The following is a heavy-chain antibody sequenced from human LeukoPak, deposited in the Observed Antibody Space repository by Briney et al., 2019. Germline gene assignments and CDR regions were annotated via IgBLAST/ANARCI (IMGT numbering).Heavy chain of an antibody. CDR1: GGSISSGDYY. Sequence: SETLSLTCTVSGGSISSGDYYWSWIRQPPGKGLEWIGYIYYSGSTNYNPSLKSRVTISVDTSKNQFSLKLSSVTAADTAVYYCARVGIYDSSGYYYLALGYWGQGTLVTVSS. J-gene: IGHJ4*02. D-gene: IGHD3-22*01. V-gene: IGHV4-61*08. CDR3: ARVGIYDSSGYYYLALGY. CDR2: IYYSGST.